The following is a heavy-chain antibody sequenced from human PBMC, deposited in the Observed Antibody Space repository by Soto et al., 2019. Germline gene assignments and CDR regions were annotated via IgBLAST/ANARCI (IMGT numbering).Heavy chain of an antibody. D-gene: IGHD6-19*01. CDR3: ARGLVAVAGVDY. J-gene: IGHJ4*02. CDR2: IIPIFGTA. Sequence: QVQLVQSGAEVKKPGSSVKVSCKASGGTFSSYAISWVRQAPGQGLEWMGGIIPIFGTANYAQKFQGRVTFTADESTSTVYMELSRLRSEDTAVYYCARGLVAVAGVDYWGQGTLVTVSS. CDR1: GGTFSSYA. V-gene: IGHV1-69*01.